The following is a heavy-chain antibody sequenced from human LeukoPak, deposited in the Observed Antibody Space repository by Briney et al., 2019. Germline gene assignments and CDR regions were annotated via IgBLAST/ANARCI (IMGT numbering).Heavy chain of an antibody. D-gene: IGHD6-13*01. J-gene: IGHJ3*02. V-gene: IGHV1-2*02. CDR2: INPNSGGT. Sequence: ASVKVSCKASGYTFTGYYMHWVRQAPGQGLEWMGWINPNSGGTNYAQKFQGRVTMTRDTSISTAYMELSRLRSDDTAVYYCPSTRGSSWPHAFDIWGQGTMVTVSS. CDR1: GYTFTGYY. CDR3: PSTRGSSWPHAFDI.